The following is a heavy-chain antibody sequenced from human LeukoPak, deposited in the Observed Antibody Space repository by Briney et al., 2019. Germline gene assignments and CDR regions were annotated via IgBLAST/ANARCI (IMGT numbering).Heavy chain of an antibody. CDR1: GGSISSGGYS. CDR2: IYHSGST. V-gene: IGHV4-30-2*01. CDR3: AGHYGSGTQRDYYYYGMDV. Sequence: SQTLSLTCAVSGGSISSGGYSWSWIRQPPGKGLEWIGYIYHSGSTYHNPSLKSRVTISVDRSKNQFSLKLSSVTAADTAVYYCAGHYGSGTQRDYYYYGMDVWGQGTTVTVSS. J-gene: IGHJ6*02. D-gene: IGHD3-10*01.